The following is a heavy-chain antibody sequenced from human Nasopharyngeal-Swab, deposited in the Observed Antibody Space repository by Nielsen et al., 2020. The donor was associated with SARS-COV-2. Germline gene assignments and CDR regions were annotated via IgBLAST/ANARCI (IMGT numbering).Heavy chain of an antibody. D-gene: IGHD3-3*01. CDR1: GFTFSSYS. CDR2: ISSSSSYI. Sequence: GESLKISWAASGFTFSSYSMNWVRQAPGKGLEWVSSISSSSSYIYYADSVKGRFTISRDNAKNSLYLQMNSLRAEDTAVYYCARGPTIFGVVIDYWGQGTLVTVSS. V-gene: IGHV3-21*01. J-gene: IGHJ4*02. CDR3: ARGPTIFGVVIDY.